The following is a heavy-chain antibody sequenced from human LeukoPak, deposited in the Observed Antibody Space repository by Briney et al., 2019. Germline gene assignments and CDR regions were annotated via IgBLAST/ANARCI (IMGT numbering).Heavy chain of an antibody. CDR3: ARHRRSGPGDY. V-gene: IGHV4-59*08. CDR1: GGSISSYY. Sequence: SETLSLTCTVSGGSISSYYWSWIRQPPGKGLEWIGYIYYSRSTNYNPSLKSRVTISVDTSKNQFSLKLSSVTAADTAVYYCARHRRSGPGDYWGQGTLVTVSS. J-gene: IGHJ4*02. CDR2: IYYSRST. D-gene: IGHD2-15*01.